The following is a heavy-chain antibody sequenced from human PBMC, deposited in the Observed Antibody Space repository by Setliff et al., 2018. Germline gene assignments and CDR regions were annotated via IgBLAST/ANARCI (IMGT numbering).Heavy chain of an antibody. D-gene: IGHD3-16*01. CDR3: ARDRVWGTLDAFDI. J-gene: IGHJ3*02. Sequence: ASVKVSCKASGYTFTLYYLHWVRQAPGQGLEWMGRINANSGGTNYAQKFQGRVTMTRDTSISTAYRDLSRRRSDDTAVYYCARDRVWGTLDAFDIWGQGTMVTVSS. CDR2: INANSGGT. V-gene: IGHV1-2*06. CDR1: GYTFTLYY.